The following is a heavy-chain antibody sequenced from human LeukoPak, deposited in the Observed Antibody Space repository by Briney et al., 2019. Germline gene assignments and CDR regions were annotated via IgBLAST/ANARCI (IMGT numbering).Heavy chain of an antibody. J-gene: IGHJ4*02. D-gene: IGHD3-10*01. Sequence: KPSETLSLTCAVYGGSFSGYYWSWIRQPPGKGLEWIGEINHSGSTNYNPSLKSRVTISVDTSKNQFSLKLSSVTAADTAVYYCARGNYYGSGSYYNQMYYFDYWGQGTLVTVSS. CDR2: INHSGST. CDR3: ARGNYYGSGSYYNQMYYFDY. CDR1: GGSFSGYY. V-gene: IGHV4-34*01.